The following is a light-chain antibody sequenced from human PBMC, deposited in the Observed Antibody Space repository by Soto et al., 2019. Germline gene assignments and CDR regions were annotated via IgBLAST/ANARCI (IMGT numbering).Light chain of an antibody. Sequence: QSVLTQPASVSGSPGQSITISCTGSTSDVGAYNYVSWYKHHPGQAPQLMIYEVSNRPSGVSSRFSGSKSGNTASLTISGLQADDEGDYYCSSKTSSSSPFVFGTGTKLTVL. CDR1: TSDVGAYNY. CDR3: SSKTSSSSPFV. V-gene: IGLV2-14*01. J-gene: IGLJ1*01. CDR2: EVS.